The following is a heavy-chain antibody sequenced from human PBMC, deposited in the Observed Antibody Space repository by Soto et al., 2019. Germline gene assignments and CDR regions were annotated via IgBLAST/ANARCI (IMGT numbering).Heavy chain of an antibody. V-gene: IGHV4-59*01. CDR3: ARTLPNRQLFDS. Sequence: PSETLSLTCTVSGDSISSYYWSWIRQPPGKGLEWIGYIHYSGRYNYNPSLESRLTISIDTSKNQFSLRLASVTAADTAVYYCARTLPNRQLFDSWSQGTLVTVSS. J-gene: IGHJ4*02. D-gene: IGHD1-1*01. CDR2: IHYSGRY. CDR1: GDSISSYY.